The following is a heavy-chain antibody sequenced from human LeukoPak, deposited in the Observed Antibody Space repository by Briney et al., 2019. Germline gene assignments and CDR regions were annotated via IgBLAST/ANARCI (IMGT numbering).Heavy chain of an antibody. CDR3: AKTMGVTTIVYYFDY. CDR2: INGSGGST. CDR1: GCTFSSYA. D-gene: IGHD4-17*01. J-gene: IGHJ4*02. V-gene: IGHV3-23*01. Sequence: GGSLRLSCAASGCTFSSYAMSWVRQAPGKGLEWVASINGSGGSTYYADSVKGRFTISRDNSKNTLYLQMNSLGAEDTAVYYCAKTMGVTTIVYYFDYWGQGTLVTVSS.